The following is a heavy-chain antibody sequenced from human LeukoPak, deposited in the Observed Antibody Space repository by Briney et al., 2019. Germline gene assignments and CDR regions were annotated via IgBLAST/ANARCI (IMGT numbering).Heavy chain of an antibody. J-gene: IGHJ6*04. CDR2: ISSSSSTI. Sequence: PGGSLRPSCAASGFTFSSYGMTWVRQAPGKGLEWVSYISSSSSTIYYADSVKGRFTIPRDNAKNSLYLQMNSLRAEDTAVYYCAELGITMIGGVWGKGTTVTVSS. D-gene: IGHD3-10*02. CDR1: GFTFSSYG. V-gene: IGHV3-48*04. CDR3: AELGITMIGGV.